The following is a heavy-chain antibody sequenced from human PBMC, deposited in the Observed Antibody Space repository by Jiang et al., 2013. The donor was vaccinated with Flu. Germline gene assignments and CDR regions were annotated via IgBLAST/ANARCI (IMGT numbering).Heavy chain of an antibody. CDR2: ISGSGGST. D-gene: IGHD6-19*01. J-gene: IGHJ4*02. V-gene: IGHV3-23*04. CDR3: APAQYSSYGFDY. Sequence: QLVESGGGLVQPGDSLRLSCAASGFTFDSYAMSWVRQAPGKGLEWVSTISGSGGSTYYAESVKGRITISRDNSKNTLYLQMNSLRAEDTAVYYCAPAQYSSYGFDYWGQGTLVTVSS. CDR1: GFTFDSYA.